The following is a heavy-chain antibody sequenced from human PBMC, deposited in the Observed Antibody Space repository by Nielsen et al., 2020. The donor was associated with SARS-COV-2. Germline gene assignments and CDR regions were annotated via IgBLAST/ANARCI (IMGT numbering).Heavy chain of an antibody. Sequence: SETLSLTCTVYGGSLSGYYWGWIRQPPGKGLEWIGSVYQSGTTYYNPSLKSRATISIDTSKNVYFLKLKSVTAADTAVYYCVRRWFTRDWYHFDSWGQGSLVTISS. V-gene: IGHV4-39*02. CDR1: GGSLSGYY. CDR2: VYQSGTT. D-gene: IGHD3-9*01. CDR3: VRRWFTRDWYHFDS. J-gene: IGHJ4*02.